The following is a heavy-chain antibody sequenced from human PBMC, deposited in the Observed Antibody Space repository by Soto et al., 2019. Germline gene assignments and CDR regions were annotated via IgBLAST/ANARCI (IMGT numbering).Heavy chain of an antibody. V-gene: IGHV4-59*08. Sequence: QVQLQESGPGLVKPSETLSLSCTVSGGSISSYYWSWFRQSPGKRMEWIGYVHHSWGSSYNPSLQSRVAISLDTSKSQFSLKVTSVTATDTAVYYCARQGFGPLHGLVDVWCKGTTVTVSS. J-gene: IGHJ6*04. CDR2: VHHSWGS. CDR1: GGSISSYY. CDR3: ARQGFGPLHGLVDV. D-gene: IGHD3-10*01.